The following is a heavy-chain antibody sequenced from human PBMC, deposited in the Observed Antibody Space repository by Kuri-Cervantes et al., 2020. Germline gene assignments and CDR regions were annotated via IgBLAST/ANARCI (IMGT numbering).Heavy chain of an antibody. CDR3: ARGCSSTSCYALFDY. J-gene: IGHJ4*02. CDR2: INSDGSST. Sequence: GESLKISCAASGFTFSSYWMHWVRQAPGKGLVWVSRINSDGSSTSYADSVKGRFTISRDNAKNTLYLQMNNLRAEDTAVYYCARGCSSTSCYALFDYWGQGTLVTVSS. D-gene: IGHD2-2*01. V-gene: IGHV3-74*01. CDR1: GFTFSSYW.